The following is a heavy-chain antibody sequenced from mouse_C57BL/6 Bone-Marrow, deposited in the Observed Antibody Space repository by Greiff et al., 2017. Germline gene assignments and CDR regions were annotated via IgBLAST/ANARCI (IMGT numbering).Heavy chain of an antibody. D-gene: IGHD3-3*01. V-gene: IGHV1-76*01. Sequence: VQGVESGAELVRPGASVKLSCKASGYTFTDYYINWVKQRPGQGLEWIARFYPGSGNTYYNEKFKGKATLTADKSSSTAYMQRSSLTSEDSAVYFCARPLGVLDYWGQGTTVTVSS. CDR1: GYTFTDYY. J-gene: IGHJ4*01. CDR2: FYPGSGNT. CDR3: ARPLGVLDY.